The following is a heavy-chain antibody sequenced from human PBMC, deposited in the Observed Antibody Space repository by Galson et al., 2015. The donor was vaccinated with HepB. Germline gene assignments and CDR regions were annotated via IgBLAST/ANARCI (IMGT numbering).Heavy chain of an antibody. CDR2: ISVYSGDT. V-gene: IGHV1-18*04. CDR3: AMVVVVPAATPRRSWFDP. CDR1: GYSFISYG. D-gene: IGHD2-2*01. Sequence: SVKVSCKASGYSFISYGISWVRQAPGQGPEWMGWISVYSGDTNSAPRLQGRVTMTEDTSTDTAYMELSSLGSDDTAVYYCAMVVVVPAATPRRSWFDPWGQGTLVTVSS. J-gene: IGHJ5*02.